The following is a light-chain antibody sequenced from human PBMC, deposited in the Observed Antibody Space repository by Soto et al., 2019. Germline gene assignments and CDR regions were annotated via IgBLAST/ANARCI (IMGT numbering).Light chain of an antibody. CDR1: QHVLYSSTNKNY. Sequence: DIVMTQSPDSLAVSLGERATINCRSSQHVLYSSTNKNYLAWYQQKPGQPPKLLIYWASTRESGVPDRFSGSGSGTAFTLTIRSLQAEDVAIYYCQQYYSSPYTFGQGTKLEI. J-gene: IGKJ2*01. CDR3: QQYYSSPYT. V-gene: IGKV4-1*01. CDR2: WAS.